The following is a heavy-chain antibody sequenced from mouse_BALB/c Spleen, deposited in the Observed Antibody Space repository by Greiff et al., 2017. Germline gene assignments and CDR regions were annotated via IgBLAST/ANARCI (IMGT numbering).Heavy chain of an antibody. Sequence: EVQVVESAGGLVQPGGSLRLSCATSGFTFTDYYMSWVRQPPGKALEWLGFIRNKANGYTTEYSASVKGRFTISRDNSQSILYLQMNTLRAEDSATYYCARDKGVYYGYPYAMDYWGQGTSVTVSS. CDR1: GFTFTDYY. V-gene: IGHV7-3*02. D-gene: IGHD2-2*01. CDR2: IRNKANGYTT. CDR3: ARDKGVYYGYPYAMDY. J-gene: IGHJ4*01.